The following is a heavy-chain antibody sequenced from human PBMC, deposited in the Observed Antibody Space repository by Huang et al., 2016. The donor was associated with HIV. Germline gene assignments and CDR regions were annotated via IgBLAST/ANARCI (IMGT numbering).Heavy chain of an antibody. Sequence: QVQLVQSGAEVKKPGASVKVSCKASGYTFTNYDINWVRQATGQGLEWMGWSNPNSGDTGFAQTFQGRVTMTRNTAISTAYMELSSLRSEDTAVYYCARGGLLWFGELSTWGQGTLVTVSS. J-gene: IGHJ5*02. D-gene: IGHD3-10*01. CDR2: SNPNSGDT. V-gene: IGHV1-8*01. CDR1: GYTFTNYD. CDR3: ARGGLLWFGELST.